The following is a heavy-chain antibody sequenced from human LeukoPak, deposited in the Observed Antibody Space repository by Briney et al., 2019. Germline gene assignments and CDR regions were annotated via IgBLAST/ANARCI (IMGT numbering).Heavy chain of an antibody. Sequence: SETLPLTCTVSGVSISRYYWSWIRQPPGKGLEWIGYIYYTGTTNYNPSLKSRVTISVDTSKNQFSLKLSSVTAADTAVYYCARGGDTALVYDYWGQGTLVTVSS. CDR2: IYYTGTT. V-gene: IGHV4-59*01. D-gene: IGHD5-18*01. J-gene: IGHJ4*02. CDR1: GVSISRYY. CDR3: ARGGDTALVYDY.